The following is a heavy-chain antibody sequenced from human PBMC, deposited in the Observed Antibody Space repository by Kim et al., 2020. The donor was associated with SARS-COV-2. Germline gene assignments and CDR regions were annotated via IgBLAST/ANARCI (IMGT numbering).Heavy chain of an antibody. J-gene: IGHJ4*02. Sequence: SVKDLFTISRDNSKNTLYLQMNSLRAEDKAVYFCARDPSVTYYYDSRSPDYWGQGTLVTVSS. D-gene: IGHD3-22*01. V-gene: IGHV3-30*01. CDR3: ARDPSVTYYYDSRSPDY.